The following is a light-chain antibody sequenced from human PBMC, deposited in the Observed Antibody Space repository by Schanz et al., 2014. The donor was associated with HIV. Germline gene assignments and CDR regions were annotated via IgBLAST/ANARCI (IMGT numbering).Light chain of an antibody. Sequence: EIVLTQSPGTLSLSPGDRATLSCRASEFIRSNFIAWYQQKVGQAPRLLIYGASARATGIPARFTGSGSGTEFTLTISRLEPEDFAVYYCQQYGTSPETFGPGTKVDIK. CDR3: QQYGTSPET. CDR2: GAS. J-gene: IGKJ3*01. V-gene: IGKV3-20*01. CDR1: EFIRSNF.